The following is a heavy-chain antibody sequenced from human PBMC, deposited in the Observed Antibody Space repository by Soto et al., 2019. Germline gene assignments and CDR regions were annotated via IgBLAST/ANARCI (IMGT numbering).Heavy chain of an antibody. J-gene: IGHJ4*02. D-gene: IGHD3-10*01. CDR1: GFTFSNHW. Sequence: GGSLRLSCAASGFTFSNHWMHWVRQAPGKGLVWVSRIKSDGSSTSYADSVKGRFTITRDNAKNTLYLQMNSLTVEDTAVYYCARNGVPGSGFDYWGQGTLDTVSS. V-gene: IGHV3-74*01. CDR2: IKSDGSST. CDR3: ARNGVPGSGFDY.